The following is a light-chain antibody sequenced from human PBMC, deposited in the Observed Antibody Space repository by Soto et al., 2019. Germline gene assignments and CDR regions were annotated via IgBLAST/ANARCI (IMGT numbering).Light chain of an antibody. V-gene: IGLV6-57*04. CDR1: SGSIATNY. CDR3: ASSTSDSLYV. J-gene: IGLJ1*01. Sequence: NFMLTQPHSVSESPGKTVTISCTRSSGSIATNYVQWYQQRPGSAPTTVIYEDDHRPSGVPDRFSGSIDSSSNSASLTISALLAEDEADYFCASSTSDSLYVFGTGTKVTVL. CDR2: EDD.